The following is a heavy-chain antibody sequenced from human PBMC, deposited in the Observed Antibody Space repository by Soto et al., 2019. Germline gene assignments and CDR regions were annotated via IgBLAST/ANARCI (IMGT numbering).Heavy chain of an antibody. Sequence: ETLSLTCAVYGGSFSGYYWSWIRQPPGKGLEWIGEINHSGSTNYNPSLKSRVTISVDTSKNQFSLKLISVTAADTAVYYCARFYPTMSWGQGTLVTVSS. CDR2: INHSGST. D-gene: IGHD3-10*02. CDR1: GGSFSGYY. CDR3: ARFYPTMS. J-gene: IGHJ5*02. V-gene: IGHV4-34*01.